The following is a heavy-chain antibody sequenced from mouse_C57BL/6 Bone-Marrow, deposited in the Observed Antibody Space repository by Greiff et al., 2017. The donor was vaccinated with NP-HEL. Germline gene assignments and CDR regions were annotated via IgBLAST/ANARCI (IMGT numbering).Heavy chain of an antibody. CDR1: GYTFTSYG. CDR2: IYPRSGNT. D-gene: IGHD2-1*01. V-gene: IGHV1-81*01. J-gene: IGHJ3*01. CDR3: ARDGNFAY. Sequence: VKLVESGAELARPGASVKLSCKASGYTFTSYGISWVKQRTGPGLEWIGEIYPRSGNTYYNEKFKGKATLTADKSSSTAYMELRSLTSEDSAVYFCARDGNFAYWGQGTLVTVSA.